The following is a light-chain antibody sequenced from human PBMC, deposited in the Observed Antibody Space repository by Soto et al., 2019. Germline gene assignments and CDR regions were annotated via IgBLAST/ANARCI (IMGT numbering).Light chain of an antibody. CDR3: SSYSISTAYL. CDR1: SSDVGGYDY. CDR2: EVS. J-gene: IGLJ1*01. Sequence: QSVLTQPASVSGCPGQSITISCTGTSSDVGGYDYVSWYQVHPGKAPKLMVFEVSNRPSGVSYRFSGSMSGNTASLTISGLQAEDEADYFCSSYSISTAYLFGTGTKVTVL. V-gene: IGLV2-14*01.